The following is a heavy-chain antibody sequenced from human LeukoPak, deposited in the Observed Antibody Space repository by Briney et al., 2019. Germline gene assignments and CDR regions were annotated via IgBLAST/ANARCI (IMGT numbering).Heavy chain of an antibody. J-gene: IGHJ4*02. V-gene: IGHV4-59*08. Sequence: ASETLSPTCTVSGGSISSYYWSWIRQPPGKGLGWIGYIYYSGSTNYNPSLKSRVTISVDTSKNQFSLKLSSVTAADTAVYYCARGKVGATTAFDYWGQGTLVTVSS. D-gene: IGHD1-26*01. CDR2: IYYSGST. CDR3: ARGKVGATTAFDY. CDR1: GGSISSYY.